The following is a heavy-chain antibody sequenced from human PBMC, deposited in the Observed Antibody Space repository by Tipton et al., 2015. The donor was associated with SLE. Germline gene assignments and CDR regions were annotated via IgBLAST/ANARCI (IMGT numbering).Heavy chain of an antibody. CDR2: ISYGGGT. CDR3: ARGMVTWRGAIVGVVV. CDR1: GGSISSNS. V-gene: IGHV4-59*08. Sequence: TLSLTCSVSGGSISSNSWIWIRQPPGKGLDWIGYISYGGGTNYNPSLKSRVTISVDMAKNQFSLKLISVTAADTAVYYCARGMVTWRGAIVGVVVWGHGTTVNVSS. J-gene: IGHJ6*02. D-gene: IGHD2-21*02.